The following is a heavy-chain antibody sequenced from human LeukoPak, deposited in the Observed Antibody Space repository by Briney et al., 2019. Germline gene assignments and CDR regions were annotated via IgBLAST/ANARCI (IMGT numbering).Heavy chain of an antibody. CDR3: ARYITGPSYLDY. D-gene: IGHD2-8*02. V-gene: IGHV3-23*01. J-gene: IGHJ4*02. Sequence: GGSLRLSCAASGFTFSSYAMSWVRQAQGKGLEWVSTISGSTGSTYYADSVKGRFTISRDNFKNTLYLQMNSLRAEDTAVYYCARYITGPSYLDYWGQGALVTVSS. CDR2: ISGSTGST. CDR1: GFTFSSYA.